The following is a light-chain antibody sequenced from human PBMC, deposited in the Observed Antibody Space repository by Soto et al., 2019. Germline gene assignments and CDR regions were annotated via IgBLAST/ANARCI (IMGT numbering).Light chain of an antibody. CDR3: SSYSISTAYL. CDR2: EVS. J-gene: IGLJ1*01. V-gene: IGLV2-14*01. Sequence: QSVLTQPASVSGSPGQSITISCTGTSSDVGGYDYVSWYQLHPGKAPKLMIFEVSNRPSGVSYRFSGSKSGNTASLTISGLQAEEEADYFCSSYSISTAYLFGTGTKVTV. CDR1: SSDVGGYDY.